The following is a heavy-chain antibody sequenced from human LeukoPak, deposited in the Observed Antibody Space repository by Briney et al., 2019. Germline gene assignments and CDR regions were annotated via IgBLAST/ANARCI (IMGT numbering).Heavy chain of an antibody. Sequence: GGSLRLSCAASGFTFGSYGMHWVRQAPGKGLEWVAVISYDGSNKYYADSVKGRFTISRDNSKNTLYLQMNSLRAEDTAVYYCGGTFDSSGSSFDYWGQGTLVTVSS. V-gene: IGHV3-30*03. D-gene: IGHD3-22*01. CDR3: GGTFDSSGSSFDY. J-gene: IGHJ4*02. CDR1: GFTFGSYG. CDR2: ISYDGSNK.